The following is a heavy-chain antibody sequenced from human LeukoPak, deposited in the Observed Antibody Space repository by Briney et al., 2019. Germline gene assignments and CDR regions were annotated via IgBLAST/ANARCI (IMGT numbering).Heavy chain of an antibody. V-gene: IGHV3-30*18. CDR1: GFTFSSYG. CDR2: ISYDGSNK. D-gene: IGHD2-2*01. Sequence: GRSLRLSCAASGFTFSSYGMHWVRQAPGKGLEWVAVISYDGSNKYYADSVKGRFTISRDNSKNTLYLQMNSLRAEDTAVYYCAKDRDIVVVPAATRWFGELGLWGQGTLVTVSS. J-gene: IGHJ4*02. CDR3: AKDRDIVVVPAATRWFGELGL.